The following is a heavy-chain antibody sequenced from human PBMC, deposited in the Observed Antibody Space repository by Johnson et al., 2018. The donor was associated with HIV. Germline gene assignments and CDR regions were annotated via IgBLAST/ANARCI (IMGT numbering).Heavy chain of an antibody. D-gene: IGHD6-13*01. Sequence: QVQLVESGGGVVQPGRSLRLSCAASGFTFSSYGMHWVRQAPGKGLEWVAVISYDGSNKYYADSVKGRFTISRDNSTNTLYLQMNSLRAEDTAVYYCALISAAAGSDDAFDIWGQGTMVTVSS. V-gene: IGHV3-30*03. CDR3: ALISAAAGSDDAFDI. CDR1: GFTFSSYG. J-gene: IGHJ3*02. CDR2: ISYDGSNK.